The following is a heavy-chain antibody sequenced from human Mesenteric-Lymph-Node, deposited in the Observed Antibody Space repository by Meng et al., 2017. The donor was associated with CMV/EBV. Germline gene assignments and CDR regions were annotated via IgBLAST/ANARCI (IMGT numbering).Heavy chain of an antibody. CDR3: ARVCTIFGVVIRGCYYYYGMDV. CDR2: IYYGGST. J-gene: IGHJ6*02. Sequence: SETLSLTCTVSTGSISGSDYYWVWIRQPPGKGLEWIGSIYYGGSTYYNPSLKSRVTISVDTSKRYFSLKLTSVTAADTAVYYCARVCTIFGVVIRGCYYYYGMDVWGQGTTVTVSS. V-gene: IGHV4-39*02. CDR1: TGSISGSDYY. D-gene: IGHD3-3*01.